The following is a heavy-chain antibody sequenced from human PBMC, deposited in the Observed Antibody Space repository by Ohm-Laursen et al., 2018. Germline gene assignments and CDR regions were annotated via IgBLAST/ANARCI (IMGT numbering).Heavy chain of an antibody. V-gene: IGHV3-23*01. Sequence: GSLRLSCAASGFTFSGYAMSWVRQAPGKGLEWVSSISGNAVRTYDADSVKGRFSISRDNSKNTLDLQMNSLRAEDTAVYYRAKGPFIAVAGSNYFFDYWGQGTLVTVSS. CDR1: GFTFSGYA. CDR3: AKGPFIAVAGSNYFFDY. CDR2: ISGNAVRT. J-gene: IGHJ4*02. D-gene: IGHD6-19*01.